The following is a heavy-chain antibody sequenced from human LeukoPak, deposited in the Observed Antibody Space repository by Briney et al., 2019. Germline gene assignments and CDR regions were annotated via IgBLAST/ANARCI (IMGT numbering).Heavy chain of an antibody. CDR3: ARDLDYYDSSGYFEYYFDY. D-gene: IGHD3-22*01. Sequence: SETLSLTCTVSGYSISTSYYWGWIRQPPGKGLEWIGSIYHSGSTYYNPSLKSRVTISVDTSKNQFSLKLSSVTAADTAVYYCARDLDYYDSSGYFEYYFDYWGQGTLVTVSS. CDR2: IYHSGST. V-gene: IGHV4-38-2*02. J-gene: IGHJ4*02. CDR1: GYSISTSYY.